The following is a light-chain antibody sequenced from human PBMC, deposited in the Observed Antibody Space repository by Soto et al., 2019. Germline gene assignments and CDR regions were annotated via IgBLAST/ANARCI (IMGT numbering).Light chain of an antibody. CDR2: GAS. CDR1: QSVSSN. J-gene: IGKJ1*01. Sequence: EIVMTQSPATLSVSPGERATLSCRASQSVSSNLAWYQQKPGQAPRLLIYGASTRATGIPARFSGSGSGTEFTLTISSLQSEDFAVYYCQQYNNWRTFCQGTKV. V-gene: IGKV3-15*01. CDR3: QQYNNWRT.